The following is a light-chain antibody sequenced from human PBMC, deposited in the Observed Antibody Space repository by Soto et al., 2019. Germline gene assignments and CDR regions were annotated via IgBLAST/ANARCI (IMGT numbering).Light chain of an antibody. CDR1: QSVLYSSNNKNY. CDR3: QQRGT. V-gene: IGKV4-1*01. Sequence: DIVMTQSPDSLAVSLGERATINFKTSQSVLYSSNNKNYLAWYQQKPGQPPKLLIYWASTRESGVPDRFSGSGSGTDFTLTISSLQAEDVAVYYCQQRGTFGQGTKVDIK. J-gene: IGKJ1*01. CDR2: WAS.